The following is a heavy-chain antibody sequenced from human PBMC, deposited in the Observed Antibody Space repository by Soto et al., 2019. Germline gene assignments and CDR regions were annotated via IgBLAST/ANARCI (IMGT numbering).Heavy chain of an antibody. V-gene: IGHV4-31*03. D-gene: IGHD3-3*01. Sequence: QVQLQESGPGLVKPSQTLSLTCTVSGGSISSGGYYWSWIRQHPGKGLEWIGYIYCSGSTYYNPSLKSRVTISVDTSKNQFSLKLSSVTAADTAVYYCARDQALRFFEWGHWFDPWGQGTLVTVSS. CDR3: ARDQALRFFEWGHWFDP. CDR1: GGSISSGGYY. CDR2: IYCSGST. J-gene: IGHJ5*02.